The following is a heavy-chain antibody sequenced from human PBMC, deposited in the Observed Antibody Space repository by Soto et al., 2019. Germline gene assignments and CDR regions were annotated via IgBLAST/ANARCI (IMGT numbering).Heavy chain of an antibody. CDR2: TYYSSKWYN. Sequence: SQTLSLTCALSGDSLSINSAAWNWIRQSPSRCLEWLGRTYYSSKWYNDYAVSVKSRITINPDTSKNQFSLQLNSVTPEDTAVYYCAREGYSSSSDFDYWGQGTLVTVSS. J-gene: IGHJ4*02. V-gene: IGHV6-1*01. CDR3: AREGYSSSSDFDY. CDR1: GDSLSINSAA. D-gene: IGHD6-6*01.